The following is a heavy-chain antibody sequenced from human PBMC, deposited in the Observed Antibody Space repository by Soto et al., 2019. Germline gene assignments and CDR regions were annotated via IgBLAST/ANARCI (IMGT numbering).Heavy chain of an antibody. CDR2: ISYDGSNK. CDR1: GFTFSSYG. CDR3: AKGWELGAY. J-gene: IGHJ4*02. V-gene: IGHV3-30*18. Sequence: PGGSLRLSCAASGFTFSSYGMHWVRQAPGKGLEWVAVISYDGSNKYYADSVKGRFTISRDNSKNTLYLQMNSLRAEDTAVYYCAKGWELGAYWGQGTLVTVSS. D-gene: IGHD1-26*01.